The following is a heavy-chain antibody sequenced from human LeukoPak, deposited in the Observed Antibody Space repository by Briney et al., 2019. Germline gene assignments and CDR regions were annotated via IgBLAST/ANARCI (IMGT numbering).Heavy chain of an antibody. J-gene: IGHJ4*02. Sequence: PGGSLRLSCAASGFTFISYTMTRVRQAPGKGLEWVSSISSSSSYIYYADSVRGRFTISRDNAKRSLFLQLNSLRAEDTAVYYCVMLFMGSTNWSDYWGQGTLVTVSS. V-gene: IGHV3-21*01. D-gene: IGHD6-13*01. CDR1: GFTFISYT. CDR3: VMLFMGSTNWSDY. CDR2: ISSSSSYI.